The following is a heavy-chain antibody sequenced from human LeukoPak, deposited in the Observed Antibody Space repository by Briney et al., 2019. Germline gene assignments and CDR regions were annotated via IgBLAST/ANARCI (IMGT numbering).Heavy chain of an antibody. CDR2: IYPGDSET. V-gene: IGHV5-51*01. CDR1: GYFFPSSW. Sequence: GESLRISCKASGYFFPSSWIGWVRQMPGKGLEWMGIIYPGDSETISGPSFQGQVTISADKSISTAYLQWSSLKASDTAMYYCARGMGRRAFEIWGQGTMVTVSS. CDR3: ARGMGRRAFEI. J-gene: IGHJ3*02. D-gene: IGHD3-10*01.